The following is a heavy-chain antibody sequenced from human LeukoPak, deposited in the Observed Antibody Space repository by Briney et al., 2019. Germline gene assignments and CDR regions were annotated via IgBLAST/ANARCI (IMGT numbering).Heavy chain of an antibody. D-gene: IGHD1-26*01. V-gene: IGHV3-11*01. J-gene: IGHJ3*02. CDR3: ETTINRFSGSSLTEAFEI. Sequence: PGGSLRLSCAASGFTFSDYFMTWIRQAPGKGMEWVSYITSSGDTVYYADSVKGRFTISRDNAKESLFLQMNSLRAEDTAVYYCETTINRFSGSSLTEAFEIWGQGTVVTVSS. CDR2: ITSSGDTV. CDR1: GFTFSDYF.